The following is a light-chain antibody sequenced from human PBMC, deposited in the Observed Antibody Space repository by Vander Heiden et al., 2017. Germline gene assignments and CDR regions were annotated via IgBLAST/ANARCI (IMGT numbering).Light chain of an antibody. Sequence: DIQMTQSLSSLSASVGDRVTITRRASQGISNYLAWYQQKPGKVPRLLIYAASTLQSGVPSRFSGSGSGTDFTLTISSLQPEDVATYYCQKYNSALGTFGQGTKVEIK. CDR3: QKYNSALGT. J-gene: IGKJ1*01. CDR1: QGISNY. CDR2: AAS. V-gene: IGKV1-27*01.